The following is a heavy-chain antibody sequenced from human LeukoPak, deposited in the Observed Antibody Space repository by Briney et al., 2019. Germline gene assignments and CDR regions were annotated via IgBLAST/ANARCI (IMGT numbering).Heavy chain of an antibody. CDR3: AKGDCSSTSCFLVGY. D-gene: IGHD2-2*01. CDR2: ISGSGGST. J-gene: IGHJ4*02. Sequence: GGSLRLSCAASGFTFTSYAMTWVRQAPGKGLEWVSAISGSGGSTYYADSVKGRFTISRDNSKNTLYLQMNSLRAEDTAVYYCAKGDCSSTSCFLVGYWGQGTLVTVSS. V-gene: IGHV3-23*01. CDR1: GFTFTSYA.